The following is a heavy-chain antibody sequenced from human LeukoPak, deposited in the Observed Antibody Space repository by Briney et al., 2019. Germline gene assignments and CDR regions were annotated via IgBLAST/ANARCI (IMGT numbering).Heavy chain of an antibody. D-gene: IGHD4-17*01. CDR1: GFTFSSYA. V-gene: IGHV3-23*01. CDR2: ISGSGGGT. Sequence: GGSLRLSCAASGFTFSSYAMSWVRQAPGKGLEWVSVISGSGGGTYYADSVKGRFTISRDNSKNTLYLQMNSLRAEDTAVYYCAKTGYGDYVSIDWFDPWGQGTLVTVSS. J-gene: IGHJ5*02. CDR3: AKTGYGDYVSIDWFDP.